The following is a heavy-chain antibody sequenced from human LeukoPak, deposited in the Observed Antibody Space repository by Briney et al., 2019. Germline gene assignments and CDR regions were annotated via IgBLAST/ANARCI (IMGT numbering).Heavy chain of an antibody. CDR1: GFTFSSYS. Sequence: PGGSLRLSCAASGFTFSSYSMSWVRQAPGKGLEWVSAISGSGGSTYYADSVKGRFTISRDNSKNALCLQMNSLRAEDTAVYYCAKSEGDYYDSSGYYPLGFDYWGQGTLVTVSS. CDR2: ISGSGGST. V-gene: IGHV3-23*01. D-gene: IGHD3-22*01. CDR3: AKSEGDYYDSSGYYPLGFDY. J-gene: IGHJ4*02.